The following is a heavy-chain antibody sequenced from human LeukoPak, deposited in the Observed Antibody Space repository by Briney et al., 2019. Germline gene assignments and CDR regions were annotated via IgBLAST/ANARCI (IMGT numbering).Heavy chain of an antibody. CDR2: IWYDGSNR. D-gene: IGHD2-15*01. V-gene: IGHV3-33*08. Sequence: PGGSLRLSCEASGFTFSSYGMHWVRQTPGKGLEWVAAIWYDGSNRYYGDSVKGRFTISRDSSKNMVFLQMNSLRAEDTAMYYCAREADCSGGTCYRGAFDIWGQGTMVTVSS. J-gene: IGHJ3*02. CDR1: GFTFSSYG. CDR3: AREADCSGGTCYRGAFDI.